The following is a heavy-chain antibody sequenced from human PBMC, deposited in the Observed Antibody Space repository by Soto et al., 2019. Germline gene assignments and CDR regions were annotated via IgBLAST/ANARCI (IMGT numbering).Heavy chain of an antibody. J-gene: IGHJ4*02. CDR3: ARHEGNGNVWPLDY. V-gene: IGHV4-39*01. D-gene: IGHD2-8*01. Sequence: SETMPLTCTVSGDYIGTTHSYWAWLRQSPGKGLEWIGNIHYSGSTYYMPSLRSRVTLSVDTSKNQFSLRLTSVTAEDTAVYYCARHEGNGNVWPLDYWGQGILVTVSS. CDR1: GDYIGTTHSY. CDR2: IHYSGST.